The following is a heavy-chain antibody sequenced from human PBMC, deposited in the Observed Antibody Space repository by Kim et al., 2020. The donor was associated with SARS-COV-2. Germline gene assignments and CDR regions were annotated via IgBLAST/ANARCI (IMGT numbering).Heavy chain of an antibody. CDR1: GFTFSSYW. Sequence: GGSLRLSCAASGFTFSSYWMSWVRQAPGKGLEWVANIKQDGSEKYYVDSVKGRFTISRDNAKNSLYLQMNSLRAEDTAVYYCARDAIAAAGNYYYNGMDVWGQGTTVTVSS. V-gene: IGHV3-7*01. D-gene: IGHD6-13*01. CDR3: ARDAIAAAGNYYYNGMDV. J-gene: IGHJ6*02. CDR2: IKQDGSEK.